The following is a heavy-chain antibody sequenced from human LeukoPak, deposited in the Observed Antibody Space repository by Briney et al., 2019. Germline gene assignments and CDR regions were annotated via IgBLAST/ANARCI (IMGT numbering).Heavy chain of an antibody. D-gene: IGHD3-22*01. CDR1: GFTFSTYA. Sequence: GGSLRLSCAASGFTFSTYAMRWVRQAPGKGLEWVSLIGGSDGRTRYADSVKGRFTISRDNSKNTLYPEMNSLRAEDTAVYYCAKDSSSYDWGYMDVWGKGTTVTISS. CDR2: IGGSDGRT. CDR3: AKDSSSYDWGYMDV. V-gene: IGHV3-23*01. J-gene: IGHJ6*03.